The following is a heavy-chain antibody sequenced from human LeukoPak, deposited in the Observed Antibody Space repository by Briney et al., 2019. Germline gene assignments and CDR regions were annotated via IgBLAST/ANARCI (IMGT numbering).Heavy chain of an antibody. V-gene: IGHV1-69*13. CDR3: ARGDCSSTSCYPNY. Sequence: SVKVSCKASGGTFSSYAISWVRQAPGQGLEWMGGTIPIFGTANYAQKFQGRVTITADESTSTAYMELSSLRSEDTAVYYCARGDCSSTSCYPNYWGQGTLVTVSS. J-gene: IGHJ4*02. CDR2: TIPIFGTA. CDR1: GGTFSSYA. D-gene: IGHD2-2*01.